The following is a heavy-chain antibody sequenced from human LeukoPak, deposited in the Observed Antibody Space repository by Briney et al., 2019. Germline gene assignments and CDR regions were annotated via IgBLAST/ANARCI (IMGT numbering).Heavy chain of an antibody. J-gene: IGHJ4*02. CDR3: ARGVLRFLEWLTHRGCCFDY. CDR1: GGSFSGYY. Sequence: SETLSLTCAVYGGSFSGYYWSWIRQPPGKGLEWIGEINHSGSTNYNPSLKSRVTISVDTSKNQFSLKLSSVTAADTAVYYCARGVLRFLEWLTHRGCCFDYWGQGTLVTVSS. D-gene: IGHD3-3*01. CDR2: INHSGST. V-gene: IGHV4-34*01.